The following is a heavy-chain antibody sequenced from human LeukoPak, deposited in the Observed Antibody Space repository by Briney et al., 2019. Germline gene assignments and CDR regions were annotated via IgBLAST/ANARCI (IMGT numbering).Heavy chain of an antibody. CDR1: GYTFTSYG. D-gene: IGHD3-22*01. Sequence: ASVKVSCKASGYTFTSYGISWVRQAPGQGLEWMGWINAYNGNTNYAQKLQGRVTMTTDTSTSTAYMELRSLRSDDTAVYYCARAGMYYDSSGYYYPLGYWGQGTLVTVSS. CDR2: INAYNGNT. CDR3: ARAGMYYDSSGYYYPLGY. V-gene: IGHV1-18*01. J-gene: IGHJ4*02.